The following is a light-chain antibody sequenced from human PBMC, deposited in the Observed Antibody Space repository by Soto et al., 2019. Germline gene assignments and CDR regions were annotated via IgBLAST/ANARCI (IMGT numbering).Light chain of an antibody. CDR3: QQYENLPT. CDR1: QNINNY. V-gene: IGKV1-33*01. Sequence: DIQMTQSPSSLSASVGDRVTITCQASQNINNYLNWYQQKPGRAPKLLIYDASNLEAGVPSRFRGSGSGTDCTFTISRLQPEDIETYYCQQYENLPTFGHGTRLAIK. CDR2: DAS. J-gene: IGKJ5*01.